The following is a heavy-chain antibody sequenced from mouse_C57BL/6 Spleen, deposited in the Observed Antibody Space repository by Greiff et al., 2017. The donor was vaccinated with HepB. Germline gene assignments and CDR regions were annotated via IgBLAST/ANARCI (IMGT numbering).Heavy chain of an antibody. CDR1: GYTFTSYG. CDR3: ASYHGDYYAMDY. D-gene: IGHD5-5*01. CDR2: IYPRSGNT. V-gene: IGHV1-81*01. Sequence: VQLQQSGAELARPGASVKLSCKASGYTFTSYGISWVKQRTGQGLEWIGEIYPRSGNTYYNEKFKGKATLTADKSSSTAYMELLSLTSEDSAVYFCASYHGDYYAMDYWGQGTSVTVSA. J-gene: IGHJ4*01.